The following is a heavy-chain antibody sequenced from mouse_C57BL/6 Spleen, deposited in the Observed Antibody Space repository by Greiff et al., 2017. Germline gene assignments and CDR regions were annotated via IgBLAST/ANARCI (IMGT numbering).Heavy chain of an antibody. J-gene: IGHJ2*02. D-gene: IGHD1-2*01. CDR2: INPNNGGT. CDR1: GYTFTDYN. CDR3: ARKDYYGVYDIDY. Sequence: EVQLKQSGPELVKPGASVKISCKASGYTFTDYNMDWVKQSHGKSLEWIGDINPNNGGTIYNQKFKGKATLTVDKSSSTAYMELRSLTSEDTAVYYCARKDYYGVYDIDYWGQGTSLTVSS. V-gene: IGHV1-18*01.